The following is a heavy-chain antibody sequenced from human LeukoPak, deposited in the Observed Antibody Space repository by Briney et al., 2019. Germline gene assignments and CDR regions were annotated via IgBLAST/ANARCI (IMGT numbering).Heavy chain of an antibody. CDR2: ISAYNGNT. V-gene: IGHV1-18*04. J-gene: IGHJ4*02. Sequence: ASVKGSCKASGYTFTGYYMHWVRQAPGQGLEWMGWISAYNGNTNYAQKLQGRVTMTTDTSTSTAYMELRSLRSDDTAVYYCARDRRGAATEFWGQGTLVTVSS. CDR3: ARDRRGAATEF. CDR1: GYTFTGYY. D-gene: IGHD6-13*01.